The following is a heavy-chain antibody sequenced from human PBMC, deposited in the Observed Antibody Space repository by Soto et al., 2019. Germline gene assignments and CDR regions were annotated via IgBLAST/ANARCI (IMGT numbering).Heavy chain of an antibody. Sequence: GGSLRLSCAASGFTFSSYAMHWVRQAPGKGLEWVAVISYDGSNKYYADSVKGRFTISRDNSKNTLYLQMNSLRAEDTAVYYCARSNTYYYDSSGYHPYFDYWGQGTLVTVS. CDR1: GFTFSSYA. CDR2: ISYDGSNK. CDR3: ARSNTYYYDSSGYHPYFDY. V-gene: IGHV3-30-3*01. J-gene: IGHJ4*02. D-gene: IGHD3-22*01.